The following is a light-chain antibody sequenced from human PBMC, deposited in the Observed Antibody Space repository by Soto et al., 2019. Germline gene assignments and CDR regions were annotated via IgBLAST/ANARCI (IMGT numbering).Light chain of an antibody. J-gene: IGKJ2*01. CDR3: QQSYSMPYA. Sequence: DIQMTQSPSSLSASLGDRVTITCRASQSISNSLNCYQQKPGKAPNLLIYGVSGLHSGVPSRFSGSGSGTDFTLTISSLQPEDFATYYCQQSYSMPYAFGPGTKVDIK. CDR1: QSISNS. V-gene: IGKV1-39*01. CDR2: GVS.